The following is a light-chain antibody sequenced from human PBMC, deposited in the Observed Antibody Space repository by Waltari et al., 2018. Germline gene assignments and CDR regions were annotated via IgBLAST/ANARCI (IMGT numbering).Light chain of an antibody. CDR2: HAS. CDR1: PSIGSS. CDR3: QQYNNWPPGT. Sequence: ETVVTQSPGTLSVSPGERATLSCRTSPSIGSSLAWYPQKPGQSPRLLIYHASTRATGIPARFSGSESETEFTLTNRSLQSEDAAVYYCQQYNNWPPGTFGQGTRVEV. J-gene: IGKJ1*01. V-gene: IGKV3D-15*01.